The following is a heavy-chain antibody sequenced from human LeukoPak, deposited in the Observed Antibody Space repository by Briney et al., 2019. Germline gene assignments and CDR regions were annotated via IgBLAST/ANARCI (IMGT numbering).Heavy chain of an antibody. CDR1: GFTFSSYS. CDR2: ISSSSNNI. CDR3: VYGGGYFQH. Sequence: GGSLRLSCAASGFTFSSYSMDWVRQAPGKGLEWVSSISSSSNNIYYADSVKGRFTISRDNGKNSLYLLMNSPRAEDTAVYYCVYGGGYFQHWGQGTLVTVSS. V-gene: IGHV3-21*01. D-gene: IGHD4-23*01. J-gene: IGHJ1*01.